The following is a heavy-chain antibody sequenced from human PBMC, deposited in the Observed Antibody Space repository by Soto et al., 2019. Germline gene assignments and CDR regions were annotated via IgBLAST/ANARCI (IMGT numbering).Heavy chain of an antibody. J-gene: IGHJ3*02. Sequence: QVQLVESGGGVVQPGRSLRLSCAASGFTFSNYGMHWVRQAPGKGLEWLAVIINDGSDEKYGDSVKGRVTISRDNSKNTLYLQITSLRVEDTAVYYCARDDDRPDNGLDMWGQGTVVTVSS. CDR1: GFTFSNYG. D-gene: IGHD3-22*01. CDR3: ARDDDRPDNGLDM. V-gene: IGHV3-33*05. CDR2: IINDGSDE.